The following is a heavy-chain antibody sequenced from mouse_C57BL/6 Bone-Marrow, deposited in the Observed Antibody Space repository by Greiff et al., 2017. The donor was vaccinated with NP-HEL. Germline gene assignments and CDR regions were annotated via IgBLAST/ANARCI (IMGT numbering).Heavy chain of an antibody. J-gene: IGHJ4*01. CDR3: ARRGSSYPYAMDY. CDR2: ISNLAYSI. Sequence: EVQGVESGGGLVQPGGSLKLSCAASGFTFSDYGMAWVRQAPRKGPEWVAFISNLAYSIYYADTVTGRFTISRENAKNTLYLEMSSLRSEDTAMYYCARRGSSYPYAMDYWGQGTSVTVSS. CDR1: GFTFSDYG. D-gene: IGHD1-1*01. V-gene: IGHV5-15*01.